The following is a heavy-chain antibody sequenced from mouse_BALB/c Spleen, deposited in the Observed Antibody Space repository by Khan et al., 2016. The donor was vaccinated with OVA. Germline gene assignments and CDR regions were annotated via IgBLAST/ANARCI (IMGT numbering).Heavy chain of an antibody. CDR2: ISYSGST. D-gene: IGHD2-4*01. J-gene: IGHJ4*01. CDR1: GYSITSDYA. CDR3: ARDDSRYNYAMDY. V-gene: IGHV3-2*02. Sequence: LQQSGPGLVKPSQSLSLTCTVTGYSITSDYAWNWIRQFPGNKLEWMGYISYSGSTNYNPSLKSRISITRDTSKNQFFLQLNSVTTEDTATYYCARDDSRYNYAMDYWGQGTSVTVSS.